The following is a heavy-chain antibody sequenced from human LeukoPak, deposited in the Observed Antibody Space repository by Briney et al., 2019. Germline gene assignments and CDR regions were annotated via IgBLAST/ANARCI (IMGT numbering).Heavy chain of an antibody. CDR2: INPSGGGT. J-gene: IGHJ4*02. CDR3: ARGVGYCSSTSCSPFDY. CDR1: GYTFTSYY. Sequence: ASVKVSCKASGYTFTSYYMHWVRQAPGQGLEWMGIINPSGGGTNYAQKFQGRVTMTRDTSISTAYMELSRLRSDDTAVYYCARGVGYCSSTSCSPFDYWGQGTLVTVSS. V-gene: IGHV1-2*02. D-gene: IGHD2-2*01.